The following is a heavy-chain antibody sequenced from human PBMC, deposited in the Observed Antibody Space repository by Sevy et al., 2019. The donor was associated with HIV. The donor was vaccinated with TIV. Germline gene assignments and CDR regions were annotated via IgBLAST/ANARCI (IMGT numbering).Heavy chain of an antibody. J-gene: IGHJ6*02. Sequence: GGSLRLSCAASGFTVSSNYMSWVRQAPGKGLEWVSVIYSGGSTYYADSVKGRFTISRDNSKSTLYLQMNSLRAEDTAVYYCARDRIVGASGYYYYYGMDVWGQRTTVTVSS. CDR3: ARDRIVGASGYYYYYGMDV. CDR1: GFTVSSNY. V-gene: IGHV3-53*01. D-gene: IGHD1-26*01. CDR2: IYSGGST.